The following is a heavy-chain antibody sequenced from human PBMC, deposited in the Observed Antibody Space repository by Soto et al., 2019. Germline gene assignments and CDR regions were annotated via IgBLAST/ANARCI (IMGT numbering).Heavy chain of an antibody. V-gene: IGHV5-51*01. CDR3: ARQTPLYDYIWGSYREPLIDY. Sequence: GESLKISCKGSGYSFTSYWIGWVRQMPGKGLEWMGIIYPGDSDTRYSPSFQGQVTISADKSIGTAYLQWSSLKASDTAMYYCARQTPLYDYIWGSYREPLIDYWGQGTLVTVSS. J-gene: IGHJ4*02. CDR2: IYPGDSDT. D-gene: IGHD3-16*02. CDR1: GYSFTSYW.